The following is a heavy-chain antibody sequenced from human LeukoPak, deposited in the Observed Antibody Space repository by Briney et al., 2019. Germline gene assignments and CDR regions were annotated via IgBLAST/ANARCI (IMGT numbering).Heavy chain of an antibody. D-gene: IGHD5-12*01. V-gene: IGHV7-4-1*02. Sequence: ASVKVSCKASGYTFTSYAMNWVRQAPGQGLEWMGWINTNTGNPTYAQGFTGRFVFSLDTSVSTAYLQISSLKAEDTAVYYCARGLPVATTPRGAFDIWGQGTMVTVSS. J-gene: IGHJ3*02. CDR1: GYTFTSYA. CDR3: ARGLPVATTPRGAFDI. CDR2: INTNTGNP.